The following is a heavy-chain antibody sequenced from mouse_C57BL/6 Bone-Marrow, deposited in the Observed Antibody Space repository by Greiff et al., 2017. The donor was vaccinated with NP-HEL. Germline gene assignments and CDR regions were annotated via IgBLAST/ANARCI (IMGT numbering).Heavy chain of an antibody. CDR3: AYGSSPWFAY. D-gene: IGHD1-1*01. CDR2: IYPEDGDT. V-gene: IGHV14-1*01. Sequence: EVQLQQSGAELVRPGASVKFSCTASGFNIKDYYMHWVKQRPEQGLEWIGRIYPEDGDTEYAPKFQGKATMTADTTSNTAYLQLSSLTAEDTAVYYCAYGSSPWFAYWGQGTLVTVSA. J-gene: IGHJ3*01. CDR1: GFNIKDYY.